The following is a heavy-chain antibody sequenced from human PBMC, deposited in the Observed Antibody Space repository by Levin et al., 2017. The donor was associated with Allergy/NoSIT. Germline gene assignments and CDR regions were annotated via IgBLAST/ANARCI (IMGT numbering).Heavy chain of an antibody. V-gene: IGHV4-39*01. J-gene: IGHJ3*02. Sequence: SETLSLTCTVSGASISSSIYYWGWIRQPPGKGLEWIGSIYSSGSTYDNPSLRSRVTISVDRSKNQFSLKLRSVSAADTAVDYCARPPLGHCIDASGDGAFDIWGQGTTVTVSS. D-gene: IGHD2-15*01. CDR2: IYSSGST. CDR1: GASISSSIYY. CDR3: ARPPLGHCIDASGDGAFDI.